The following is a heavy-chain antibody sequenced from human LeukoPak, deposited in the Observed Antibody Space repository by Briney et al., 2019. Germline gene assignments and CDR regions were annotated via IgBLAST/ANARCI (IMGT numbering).Heavy chain of an antibody. CDR2: IIPIFGTA. CDR3: AIVPGIVVVVAATSNNAFDI. Sequence: GASVKVSCKASGYTFTSYDINWVRQAPGQGLEWMGGIIPIFGTANYAQKFRGRVTITADKSTSTAYMELSSLRSEDTAVYYCAIVPGIVVVVAATSNNAFDIWGQGTVVTVSS. CDR1: GYTFTSYD. J-gene: IGHJ3*02. D-gene: IGHD2-15*01. V-gene: IGHV1-69*06.